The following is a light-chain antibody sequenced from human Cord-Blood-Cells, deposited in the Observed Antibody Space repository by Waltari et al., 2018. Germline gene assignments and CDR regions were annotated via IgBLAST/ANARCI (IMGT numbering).Light chain of an antibody. CDR1: SSDVGGYNY. CDR3: SSYTSSSTYV. Sequence: QSALTQPASVSGSPGQSITISCTGTSSDVGGYNYVSWYQPHPGKAPKRMIYDVSNRPSGVSNRFSGSKSGNTASLTISGLQAEDEADYYCSSYTSSSTYVFGTGTKVTVL. CDR2: DVS. J-gene: IGLJ1*01. V-gene: IGLV2-14*03.